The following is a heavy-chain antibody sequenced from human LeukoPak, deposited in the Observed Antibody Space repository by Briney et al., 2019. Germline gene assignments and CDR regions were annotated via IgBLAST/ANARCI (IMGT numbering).Heavy chain of an antibody. Sequence: RASVKVSCKASGGTFSSYAISWVRQAPGQGLEWMGGIIPIFGTANYAQKFQGRVTITADESTSTAYMELSSLRSKDTAVYYCARERGRDGYNIRYDWFDPWGQGTLATVSS. CDR3: ARERGRDGYNIRYDWFDP. CDR1: GGTFSSYA. D-gene: IGHD5-24*01. CDR2: IIPIFGTA. V-gene: IGHV1-69*01. J-gene: IGHJ5*02.